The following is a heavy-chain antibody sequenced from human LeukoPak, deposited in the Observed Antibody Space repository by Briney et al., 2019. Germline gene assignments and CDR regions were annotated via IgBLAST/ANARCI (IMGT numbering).Heavy chain of an antibody. CDR1: GGSFSGYY. D-gene: IGHD6-13*01. J-gene: IGHJ4*02. Sequence: PSETLSLTCAVYGGSFSGYYWSWIPQPPGKGREWIGEINHSGSTNYNPSLKSRVTIPVDTSKNQFSLKLSAVTAADRAVYYCARVGGSAAGTFEYWGEGTMVTDSS. CDR3: ARVGGSAAGTFEY. CDR2: INHSGST. V-gene: IGHV4-34*01.